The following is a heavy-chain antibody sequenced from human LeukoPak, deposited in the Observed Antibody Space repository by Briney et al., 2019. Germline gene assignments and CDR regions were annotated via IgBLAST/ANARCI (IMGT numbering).Heavy chain of an antibody. CDR2: IYTSGST. CDR3: ARVRYFDWSPGWFDP. J-gene: IGHJ5*02. Sequence: SETLSLTCTVSGGSISSGSYYWSWIRQPAGKGLEWIGRIYTSGSTNYNPSLKSRVTISVDTSKNQFSLKLSSVTAADTAVYYCARVRYFDWSPGWFDPWGQGTLVTVSS. D-gene: IGHD3-9*01. V-gene: IGHV4-61*02. CDR1: GGSISSGSYY.